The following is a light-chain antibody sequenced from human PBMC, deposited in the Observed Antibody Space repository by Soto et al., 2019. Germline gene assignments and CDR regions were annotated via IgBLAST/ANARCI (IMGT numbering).Light chain of an antibody. J-gene: IGKJ4*01. V-gene: IGKV2-28*01. CDR1: QSLLSSNGNNY. CDR3: MQGLTTPLT. Sequence: IVLTQSPLSLSVTPVEPAAISCRSSQSLLSSNGNNYLDWYLQKTGQSPQVLIYLCTNRASGVPDMFSGSGSGTDFTLKISRVEAEDVGVYYCMQGLTTPLTFGGGTKVDIK. CDR2: LCT.